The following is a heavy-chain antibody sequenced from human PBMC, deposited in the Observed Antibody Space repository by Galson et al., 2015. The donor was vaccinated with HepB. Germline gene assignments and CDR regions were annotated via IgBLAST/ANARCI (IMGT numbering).Heavy chain of an antibody. V-gene: IGHV1-2*02. CDR1: GYIFTGHY. D-gene: IGHD5-12*01. Sequence: SVKVSCKASGYIFTGHYIHWVRQAPGQGLEWMGWINPNSGGPYYAQKFQGRVTMTRDKSINTAYMELSSLRSDDTAVYYCARGDVGYSNGAQFDPWGQGTLVTVSS. CDR3: ARGDVGYSNGAQFDP. CDR2: INPNSGGP. J-gene: IGHJ5*02.